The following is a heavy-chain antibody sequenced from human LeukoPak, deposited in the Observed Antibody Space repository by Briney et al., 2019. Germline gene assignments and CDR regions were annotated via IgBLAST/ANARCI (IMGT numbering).Heavy chain of an antibody. V-gene: IGHV4-34*01. Sequence: SETLSLTCAVYGWSFSGYYWSWIRQPPGKGLEWIGEINHSGSTNYNPSLKSRAAISVDSTKKHISLNLSSVTAADTAVYYCARLIAAAGYYSNYMDVWGKGTTVTVSS. CDR2: INHSGST. CDR1: GWSFSGYY. J-gene: IGHJ6*03. CDR3: ARLIAAAGYYSNYMDV. D-gene: IGHD6-13*01.